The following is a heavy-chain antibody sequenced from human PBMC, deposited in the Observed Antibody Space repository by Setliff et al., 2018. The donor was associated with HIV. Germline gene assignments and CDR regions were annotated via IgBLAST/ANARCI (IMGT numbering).Heavy chain of an antibody. V-gene: IGHV4-59*01. CDR3: ATSPPGGSSDYIWGSDYFDH. J-gene: IGHJ4*02. Sequence: SETLSLTCTVSGGPFSSTSWSWVRQFPGQGLEWIGYIYYSGNTNYNPSLKSRVTISIDTSKNRFFLKLNSVTAADTAVYYCATSPPGGSSDYIWGSDYFDHWGQGALVTVSS. D-gene: IGHD5-12*01. CDR2: IYYSGNT. CDR1: GGPFSSTS.